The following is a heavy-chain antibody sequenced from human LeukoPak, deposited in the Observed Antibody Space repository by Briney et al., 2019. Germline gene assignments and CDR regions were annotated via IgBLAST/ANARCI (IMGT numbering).Heavy chain of an antibody. Sequence: SETLSLTCAVYGGSFSGYYWSWIRQPPGKGLEWIGEINHSGSTNYNPSLKSRVTISVDTSKNQFSLKLSSATAADTAVYYCARDPAVAGPDYYYYYGMDVWGQGTTVTVSS. V-gene: IGHV4-34*01. J-gene: IGHJ6*02. CDR2: INHSGST. D-gene: IGHD6-19*01. CDR1: GGSFSGYY. CDR3: ARDPAVAGPDYYYYYGMDV.